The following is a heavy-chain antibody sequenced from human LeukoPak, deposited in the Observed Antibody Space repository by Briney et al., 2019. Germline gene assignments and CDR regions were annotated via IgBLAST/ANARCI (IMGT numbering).Heavy chain of an antibody. D-gene: IGHD2-2*01. CDR3: ARDWTDIVVVPAAMRYYYYMDV. CDR1: GYTFTSYD. J-gene: IGHJ6*03. CDR2: INPRGGST. V-gene: IGHV1-46*01. Sequence: ASVKVSCKASGYTFTSYDMHWVRQAPGQGLEWMGIINPRGGSTRYAQKFQGRVTMTRDTSTSTVYMELSSLRSEDTAVYYCARDWTDIVVVPAAMRYYYYMDVWGKGTTVTVSS.